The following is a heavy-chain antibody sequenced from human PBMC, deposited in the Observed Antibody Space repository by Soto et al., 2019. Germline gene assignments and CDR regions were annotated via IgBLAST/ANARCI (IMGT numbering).Heavy chain of an antibody. V-gene: IGHV3-23*01. Sequence: PWCSLKVSSAASVVTCSTYAMIWVRQAPGKGLEWVSAISGSGDSTYYADSVKGRFTISRDNSKNTLYLQMSSLRAEDTAIYYCAKDSYINLRGYDSYWGQGTLVTVSA. J-gene: IGHJ4*02. D-gene: IGHD5-12*01. CDR3: AKDSYINLRGYDSY. CDR2: ISGSGDST. CDR1: VVTCSTYA.